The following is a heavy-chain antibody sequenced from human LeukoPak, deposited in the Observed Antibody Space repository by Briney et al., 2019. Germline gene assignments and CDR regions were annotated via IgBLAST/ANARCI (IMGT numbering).Heavy chain of an antibody. CDR3: AKGGITPDY. D-gene: IGHD4-23*01. CDR2: IWYDGSDK. V-gene: IGHV3-33*06. CDR1: GFTFSDSG. Sequence: GGSLRLSCAASGFTFSDSGMHWVRQAPGKGLEWVAIIWYDGSDKYYAESVKGRFTISRDNSKNTLYLQVNSLRAEDTAVYYCAKGGITPDYWGQGTLVAVSA. J-gene: IGHJ4*02.